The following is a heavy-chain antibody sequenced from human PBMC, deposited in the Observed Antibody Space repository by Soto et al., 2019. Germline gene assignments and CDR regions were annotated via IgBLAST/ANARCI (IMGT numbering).Heavy chain of an antibody. Sequence: SETLSLTCTVSGGSIGSGDYYWSWIRQPPGKGMEWIGYIYHSGSSNYNPSLKSRVTILLDTSKNQLSLKLSSVTAADTAVYYCTTDLPGYSSSLKYFQHWGQGTLVTVSS. D-gene: IGHD6-13*01. J-gene: IGHJ1*01. CDR3: TTDLPGYSSSLKYFQH. CDR2: IYHSGSS. V-gene: IGHV4-61*08. CDR1: GGSIGSGDYY.